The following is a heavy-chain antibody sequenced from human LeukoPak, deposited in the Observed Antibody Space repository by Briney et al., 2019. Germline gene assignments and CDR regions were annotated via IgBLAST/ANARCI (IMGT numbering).Heavy chain of an antibody. Sequence: EGSLRLSCAASGFTFSSYAMSWVRQAPGKGLEWVSAISGSGGSTYYADSVKGRFTISRDNSKNTLYLQMNSLRAEDTAVYYCAKDQGVVVVAATGFDYWGQGTLVTVSS. CDR3: AKDQGVVVVAATGFDY. D-gene: IGHD2-15*01. CDR2: ISGSGGST. J-gene: IGHJ4*02. V-gene: IGHV3-23*01. CDR1: GFTFSSYA.